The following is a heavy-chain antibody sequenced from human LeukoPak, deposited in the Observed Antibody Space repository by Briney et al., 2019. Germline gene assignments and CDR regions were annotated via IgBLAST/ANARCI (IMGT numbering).Heavy chain of an antibody. V-gene: IGHV1-46*01. D-gene: IGHD5-18*01. CDR3: ARIQGGYSYGLSPPNFDY. J-gene: IGHJ4*02. Sequence: ASVKVSCKASGYTFTSYFMHWVRQAPGQGLEWMGIINPSGGSTNYAQKFQGRVTITADKSTSTAYMELSSLRSEDTAVYYCARIQGGYSYGLSPPNFDYWGQGTLVTVSS. CDR1: GYTFTSYF. CDR2: INPSGGST.